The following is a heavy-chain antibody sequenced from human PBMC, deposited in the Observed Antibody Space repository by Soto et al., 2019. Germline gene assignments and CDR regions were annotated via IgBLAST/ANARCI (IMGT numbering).Heavy chain of an antibody. CDR1: GFTFTSYT. CDR2: IRGSGGTT. D-gene: IGHD3-16*01. Sequence: EVQLLESGGGLVQPGGSLRLSCAASGFTFTSYTMSWVRQGPGKGLGWVTRIRGSGGTTYYADSVKGRFTISRDNSKNTLYLEMNNPRAEDTVVYYCERFGIATPCGLDYWGQGTLVTVSS. CDR3: ERFGIATPCGLDY. V-gene: IGHV3-23*01. J-gene: IGHJ4*02.